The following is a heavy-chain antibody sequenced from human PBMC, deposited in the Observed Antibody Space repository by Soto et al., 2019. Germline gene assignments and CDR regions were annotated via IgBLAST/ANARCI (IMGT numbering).Heavy chain of an antibody. CDR2: TAYTGNT. V-gene: IGHV4-59*02. CDR1: PGSVSSYH. Sequence: SQTRSLTCFVSPGSVSSYHCIFIRHFPFKRLEWIAYTAYTGNTNYNPSLKSRVTISLDTTMNQLSLKLTSMTAADTAVYSCARDRHAGLTHYFDPWGRGTLVTVSS. CDR3: ARDRHAGLTHYFDP. D-gene: IGHD3-9*01. J-gene: IGHJ5*02.